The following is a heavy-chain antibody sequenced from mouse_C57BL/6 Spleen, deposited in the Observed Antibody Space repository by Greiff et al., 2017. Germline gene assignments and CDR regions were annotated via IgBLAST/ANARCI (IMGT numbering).Heavy chain of an antibody. J-gene: IGHJ2*01. D-gene: IGHD2-3*01. CDR3: ARSGLLFDY. Sequence: QVQLKESGPELVKPGASVKISCKASGYAFSSSWMNWVKQRPGKGLEWIGRIYPGDGDTNYNGTFKGKATLTADKSSSTAYMQLSSLTSEDSAVYFCARSGLLFDYWGQGTTLTVSS. V-gene: IGHV1-82*01. CDR1: GYAFSSSW. CDR2: IYPGDGDT.